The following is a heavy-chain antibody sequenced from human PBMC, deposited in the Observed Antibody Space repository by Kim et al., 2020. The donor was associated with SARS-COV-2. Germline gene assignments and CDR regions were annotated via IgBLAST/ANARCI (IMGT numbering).Heavy chain of an antibody. CDR1: GFTFSSYE. CDR2: ISSSGSTI. CDR3: ARALFSASWPNTYYYYG. J-gene: IGHJ6*01. D-gene: IGHD2-2*01. Sequence: GGSLRLSCAASGFTFSSYEMNWVRQAPGKGLEWVSYISSSGSTIYYADSVKGRFTISRDNATNSLYLHMNSLRAEDTAVYYCARALFSASWPNTYYYYG. V-gene: IGHV3-48*03.